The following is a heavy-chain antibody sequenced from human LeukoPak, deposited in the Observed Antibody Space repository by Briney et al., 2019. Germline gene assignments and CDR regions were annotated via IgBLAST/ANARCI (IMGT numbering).Heavy chain of an antibody. CDR3: ARGPSSNWSGLDF. J-gene: IGHJ4*02. CDR2: ISPTGSTT. CDR1: GFSFSGHW. Sequence: GGSLRLSCAASGFSFSGHWVHWARQLPGKGLVWVSRISPTGSTTSYADSVKGRFTVSRDNAKNTLYLQVNNLRAEDTAVYYCARGPSSNWSGLDFWGQGTLLTVSS. D-gene: IGHD6-13*01. V-gene: IGHV3-74*01.